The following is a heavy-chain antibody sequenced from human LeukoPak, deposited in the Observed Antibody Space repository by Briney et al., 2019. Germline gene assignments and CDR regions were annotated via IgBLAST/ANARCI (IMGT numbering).Heavy chain of an antibody. CDR2: INPNSGGT. Sequence: ASVKVSCKASGYTFTGYYMHWVRQAPGQGLEWMGRINPNSGGTNYAQKFQGRVTMTRDTSISTAYMELSRLRSDDTAVYYCARVPFYARMFDPWGQGTLVTVSS. CDR3: ARVPFYARMFDP. CDR1: GYTFTGYY. J-gene: IGHJ5*02. V-gene: IGHV1-2*06. D-gene: IGHD5/OR15-5a*01.